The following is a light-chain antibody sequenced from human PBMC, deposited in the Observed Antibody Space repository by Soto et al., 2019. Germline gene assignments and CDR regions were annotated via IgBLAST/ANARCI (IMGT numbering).Light chain of an antibody. V-gene: IGLV2-11*01. CDR1: SSDVGGYNY. CDR3: CSYAGSYSVV. CDR2: DVS. Sequence: QSALTQPRSVSESPGQSVTISCTGTSSDVGGYNYVSWYQHHPGKAPKLMIYDVSKRPSGVPDRFSGSKSGNTASLTISWLQAEDEADYYCCSYAGSYSVVFGGGTKLTVL. J-gene: IGLJ2*01.